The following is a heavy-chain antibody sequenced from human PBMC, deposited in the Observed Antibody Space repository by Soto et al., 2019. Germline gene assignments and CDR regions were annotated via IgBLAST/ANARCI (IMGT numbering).Heavy chain of an antibody. V-gene: IGHV3-21*01. CDR2: ISSSSSYI. D-gene: IGHD3-22*01. J-gene: IGHJ4*02. Sequence: EVQLVESGGGLVKPGGSLRLSCAASGFTFSSYSMNWVRQAPGKGLEWVSSISSSSSYIYYADSVKGRFTISRDNAKCSLYLQMNSLRAEDTAVYYCASHPRDSSGYWYYFDYWGQGTLVTVSS. CDR3: ASHPRDSSGYWYYFDY. CDR1: GFTFSSYS.